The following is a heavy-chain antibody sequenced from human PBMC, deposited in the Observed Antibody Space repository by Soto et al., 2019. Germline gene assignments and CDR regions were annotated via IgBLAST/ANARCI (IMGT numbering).Heavy chain of an antibody. Sequence: GGSLRLSCAASGFDFDYYWMSWVRQAPGKGLEWVATIKFDASQKYYVDSVKGRFTISRDNAKNSLYLQMNSLRAEDTAVYYCARVKEDYDILTGYYINWFDPWGQGTLVTVSS. CDR2: IKFDASQK. D-gene: IGHD3-9*01. CDR1: GFDFDYYW. CDR3: ARVKEDYDILTGYYINWFDP. V-gene: IGHV3-7*03. J-gene: IGHJ5*02.